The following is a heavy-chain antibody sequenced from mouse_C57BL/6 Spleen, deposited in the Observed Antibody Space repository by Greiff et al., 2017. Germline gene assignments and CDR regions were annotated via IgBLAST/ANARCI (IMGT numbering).Heavy chain of an antibody. CDR3: ASSTDDYVVGFAY. V-gene: IGHV1-81*01. CDR2: IFPRSGNT. D-gene: IGHD2-4*01. Sequence: QVQLQQSGAELARPGASVKLSCKASGYTFTSYGISWVKQRTGQGLEWIGEIFPRSGNTYYNEKFKGKATLTADQSSSTAYMELRSLTSEDSAVYFCASSTDDYVVGFAYWGQGTLVTVSA. CDR1: GYTFTSYG. J-gene: IGHJ3*01.